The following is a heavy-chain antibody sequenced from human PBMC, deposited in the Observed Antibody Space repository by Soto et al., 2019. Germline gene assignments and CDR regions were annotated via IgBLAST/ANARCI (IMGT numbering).Heavy chain of an antibody. J-gene: IGHJ4*02. CDR1: GGSISSSSYY. D-gene: IGHD5-12*01. CDR2: IYYSGST. Sequence: QLQLQESGPGLVKPSETLSLTCTVSGGSISSSSYYWGWIRQPPGKGLEWIGCIYYSGSTYYNPSLKSRVTISVDTSKNQFSLKLSSVTAADTAVYYCARRRDGYNWVGYWGQGTLVTVSS. V-gene: IGHV4-39*01. CDR3: ARRRDGYNWVGY.